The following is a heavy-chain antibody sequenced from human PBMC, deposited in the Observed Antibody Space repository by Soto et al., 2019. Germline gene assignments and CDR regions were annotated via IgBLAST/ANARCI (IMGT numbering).Heavy chain of an antibody. V-gene: IGHV3-15*07. CDR2: IKSKTDGGTT. Sequence: GGSLRLSCAASGFTFSNAWMNWVRQAPGKGLEWVGRIKSKTDGGTTDYAAPVKGRFTISRDDSKNTLYLQMNSLKTEDTAVYYCLFSDFWSGSPSRNDAFDICGQWAMAPVSS. J-gene: IGHJ3*02. CDR1: GFTFSNAW. CDR3: LFSDFWSGSPSRNDAFDI. D-gene: IGHD3-3*01.